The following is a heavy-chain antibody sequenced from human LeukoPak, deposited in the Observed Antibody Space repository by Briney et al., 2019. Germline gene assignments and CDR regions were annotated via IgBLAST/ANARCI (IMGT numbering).Heavy chain of an antibody. Sequence: SVKVSCKASGGTFSSYAISWVRQAPGQGLEWMGRIIPIFGTANYAQKFQGRVTVTTDESASTAYMELSSLRSEDTAVYYCARGYGTKPYYFDYWGQGALVTVSS. CDR2: IIPIFGTA. CDR3: ARGYGTKPYYFDY. V-gene: IGHV1-69*05. D-gene: IGHD1-7*01. J-gene: IGHJ4*02. CDR1: GGTFSSYA.